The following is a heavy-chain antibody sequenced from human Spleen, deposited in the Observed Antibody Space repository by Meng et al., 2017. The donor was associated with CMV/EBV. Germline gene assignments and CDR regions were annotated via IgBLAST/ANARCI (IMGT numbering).Heavy chain of an antibody. CDR2: IYYSGST. CDR1: ISSGDYY. CDR3: ARDTWDHYGSGNPNWFDP. V-gene: IGHV4-30-4*08. J-gene: IGHJ5*02. Sequence: ISSGDYYWSWIRQPPGKGLEWIGYIYYSGSTYYNPSLKSRLTISVDTSKNQFSLKLSSVSAADTAVYYCARDTWDHYGSGNPNWFDPWGQGTLVTVSS. D-gene: IGHD3-10*01.